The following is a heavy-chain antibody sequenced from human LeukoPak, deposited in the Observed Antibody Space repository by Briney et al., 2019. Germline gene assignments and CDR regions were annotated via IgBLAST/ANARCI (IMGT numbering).Heavy chain of an antibody. J-gene: IGHJ4*02. CDR2: ISSSSSYI. Sequence: GGSLRLSCAASGFTFSSYSMNWVRQAPGKGLEWVSSISSSSSYIHYADSVKGRFTISTDNAKNSLYLQMNSLRAEDTAVYYCARGTYYYDSSGYYLDYWGQGTLVTVSS. D-gene: IGHD3-22*01. V-gene: IGHV3-21*01. CDR1: GFTFSSYS. CDR3: ARGTYYYDSSGYYLDY.